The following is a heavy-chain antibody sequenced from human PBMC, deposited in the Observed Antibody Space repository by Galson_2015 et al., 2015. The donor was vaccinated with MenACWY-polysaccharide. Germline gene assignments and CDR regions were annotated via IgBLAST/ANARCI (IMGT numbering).Heavy chain of an antibody. D-gene: IGHD1-26*01. V-gene: IGHV3-48*02. CDR1: GFTFSSYS. CDR2: FSSSGTI. J-gene: IGHJ4*02. CDR3: ARVLKGLVGATPDY. Sequence: SLRLSCAASGFTFSSYSLNWVRQAPGKGLEWVSYFSSSGTIYYADSVKGRFTISRDNGKNSLYLQMNSLRDDDTTVYYCARVLKGLVGATPDYWGQGTLVTVSS.